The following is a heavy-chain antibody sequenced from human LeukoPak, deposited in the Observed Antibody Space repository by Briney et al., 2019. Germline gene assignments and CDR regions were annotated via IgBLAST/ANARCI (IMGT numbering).Heavy chain of an antibody. CDR3: ARVVQSTDSSGFYLPEYFQH. CDR2: IYHSGST. V-gene: IGHV4-38-2*02. CDR1: GYSISSGYH. J-gene: IGHJ1*01. Sequence: SETLSLTCTVSGYSISSGYHWGWIRQPPGKGLEWIGSIYHSGSTYYNPSLKSRVTISVDTSKDQFSLKLSSVTAADTAVYYCARVVQSTDSSGFYLPEYFQHWGQGTLVTVSS. D-gene: IGHD3-22*01.